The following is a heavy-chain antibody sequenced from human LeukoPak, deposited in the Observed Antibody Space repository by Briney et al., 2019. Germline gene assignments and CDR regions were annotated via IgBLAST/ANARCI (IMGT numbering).Heavy chain of an antibody. V-gene: IGHV3-15*01. CDR3: TPGWY. D-gene: IGHD6-19*01. CDR2: IKSKIDGGTA. J-gene: IGHJ4*02. Sequence: PGGPLRLSCAASGFPFSDAWMTWVRKAPGKGLEWVGHIKSKIDGGTADYAAPVKGRFTISGDDSKNTVYLQMNSLKSEDTAVYFCTPGWYWGQGTLVTVSS. CDR1: GFPFSDAW.